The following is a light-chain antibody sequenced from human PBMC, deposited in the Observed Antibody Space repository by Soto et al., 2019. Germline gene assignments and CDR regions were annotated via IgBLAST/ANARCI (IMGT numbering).Light chain of an antibody. Sequence: EIVMTQSPATLSVSPGERATLSCRASQSISSNLAWYQQKPGQAPRPLIYGASTRATGIPARFSGSGFGTDFTLTISSLQSEDFAVYYCQQYNNWPPLTFGGGTKVEIK. V-gene: IGKV3D-15*01. CDR3: QQYNNWPPLT. J-gene: IGKJ4*01. CDR1: QSISSN. CDR2: GAS.